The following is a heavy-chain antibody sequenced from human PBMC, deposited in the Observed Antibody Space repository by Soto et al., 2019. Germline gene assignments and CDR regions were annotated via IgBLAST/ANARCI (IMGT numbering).Heavy chain of an antibody. CDR3: ERKTASWTTATTGYYYGMDV. CDR1: GYSFTRYW. CDR2: IDPSDSCT. D-gene: IGHD4-4*01. J-gene: IGHJ6*02. Sequence: GESLKISCKGSGYSFTRYWISCVRQMPGKGLEWMGRIDPSDSCTNYSPSFQGHVTISADKSISTAYLQWSRLKASDTDMYYCERKTASWTTATTGYYYGMDVWAQGTRVTVSS. V-gene: IGHV5-10-1*01.